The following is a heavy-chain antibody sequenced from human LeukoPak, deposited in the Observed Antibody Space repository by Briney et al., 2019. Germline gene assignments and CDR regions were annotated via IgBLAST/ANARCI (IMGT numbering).Heavy chain of an antibody. D-gene: IGHD5-12*01. V-gene: IGHV4-34*01. Sequence: NPSETLSLTCAVYGGSFSGYYWSWIRQPPGKGLEWIGEINHSGSNNYYPSLKSRVTISVDTSKNQFSLKLCSVTAADTAVYYCARGRRNVDIVATILSSSSPYSSSWYFDYWGQGTLVTVSS. CDR1: GGSFSGYY. CDR2: INHSGSN. J-gene: IGHJ4*02. CDR3: ARGRRNVDIVATILSSSSPYSSSWYFDY.